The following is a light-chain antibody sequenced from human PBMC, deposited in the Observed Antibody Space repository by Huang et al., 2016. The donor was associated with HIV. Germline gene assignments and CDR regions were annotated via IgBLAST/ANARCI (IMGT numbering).Light chain of an antibody. CDR3: QQYNSDSWT. CDR2: QAT. J-gene: IGKJ1*01. V-gene: IGKV1-5*03. CDR1: QSIVRW. Sequence: DIQMTQSPSIVSASVGDRVTITCRASQSIVRWLAWYQQKPGKAPKLLVYQATNLESGVPSRFSGSGSATEFTLTISSLQPDDFATYYGQQYNSDSWTFGQGTKLKS.